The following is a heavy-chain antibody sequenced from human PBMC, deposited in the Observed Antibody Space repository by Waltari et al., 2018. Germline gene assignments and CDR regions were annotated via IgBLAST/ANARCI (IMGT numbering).Heavy chain of an antibody. CDR2: IYYSGST. Sequence: QLQLQESGPGLVKPSETLSLTCTVSGGSISSSSYYWGWIRQPPGKGLEWIGSIYYSGSTNYNPSLKSRVTISVDTSKNQFSLKLSAVTAADTAVYYCARVPYYYDSSGYSTWGYYYGMDVWGQGTTVTVSS. V-gene: IGHV4-39*07. CDR1: GGSISSSSYY. J-gene: IGHJ6*02. D-gene: IGHD3-22*01. CDR3: ARVPYYYDSSGYSTWGYYYGMDV.